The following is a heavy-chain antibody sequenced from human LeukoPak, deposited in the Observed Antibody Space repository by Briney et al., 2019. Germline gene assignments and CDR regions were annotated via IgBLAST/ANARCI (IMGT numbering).Heavy chain of an antibody. Sequence: GGSLRLSCATSGFTFSNAWMNWVRQAPGKRLEWVGRIRSNSDGGTIDYAAPVKGRFIVSRDDSKNTLFLEMNSLKTEDTAVYFCVTRISGVAYWGQGTLVTVSS. CDR2: IRSNSDGGTI. J-gene: IGHJ4*02. D-gene: IGHD1-26*01. CDR3: VTRISGVAY. CDR1: GFTFSNAW. V-gene: IGHV3-15*07.